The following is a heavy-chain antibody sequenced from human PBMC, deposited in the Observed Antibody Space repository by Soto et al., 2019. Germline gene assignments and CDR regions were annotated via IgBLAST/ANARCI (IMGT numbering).Heavy chain of an antibody. V-gene: IGHV1-46*01. CDR2: IHPSGLTT. J-gene: IGHJ4*02. CDR1: GFTFTSYY. CDR3: ARESGDGPFDF. D-gene: IGHD1-26*01. Sequence: QVQLVQSGAEVKKPGASMKVSCKAAGFTFTSYYMHWVRQAPGQGLEWMGIIHPSGLTTTYAQKFQGRGIMTRDTSTSTDYLELSSLRSDDTAVYYCARESGDGPFDFWGQGTLVTVSS.